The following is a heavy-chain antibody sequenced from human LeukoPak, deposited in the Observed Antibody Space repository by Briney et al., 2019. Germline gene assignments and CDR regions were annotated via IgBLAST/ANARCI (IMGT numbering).Heavy chain of an antibody. CDR3: AKEGLRFLKSLYYFDY. D-gene: IGHD3-3*01. J-gene: IGHJ4*02. Sequence: GGSLRLSCAASGFTFSSYGMHWVRQAPGKGLEGVAVISYDGSNKYYADSVKGRFTISRDNSKNTLYLQMNSLRAEDTAVYYSAKEGLRFLKSLYYFDYWGQGTLVTVSS. CDR2: ISYDGSNK. CDR1: GFTFSSYG. V-gene: IGHV3-30*18.